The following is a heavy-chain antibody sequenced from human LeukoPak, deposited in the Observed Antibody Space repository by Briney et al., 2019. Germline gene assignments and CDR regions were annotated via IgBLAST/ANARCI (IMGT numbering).Heavy chain of an antibody. CDR3: DRESPGATRDY. D-gene: IGHD1-26*01. V-gene: IGHV3-48*03. CDR1: GFTFSSYE. J-gene: IGHJ4*02. CDR2: ISSSGSTI. Sequence: GGSLRLSCAASGFTFSSYEMNWVRQAPGKGLEWVSYISSSGSTIYYADSVKGRFTISRDNAKNSLYLQMDSLRAEDTAVYYWDRESPGATRDYWGQGTLVTVSS.